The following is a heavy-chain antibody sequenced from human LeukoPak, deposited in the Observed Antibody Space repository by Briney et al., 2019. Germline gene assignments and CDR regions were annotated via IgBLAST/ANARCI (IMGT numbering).Heavy chain of an antibody. D-gene: IGHD3-3*01. Sequence: GGYLRLSCAASGFTVSSNYMSCVRQAPGKGQKWVSVIYSGGSTYYADCVKGRFTISRDNSKNTLYLQMNSLRAEDTAVYYCASTTPDFWSQYFDYWGQGTLVTVSS. CDR3: ASTTPDFWSQYFDY. J-gene: IGHJ4*02. V-gene: IGHV3-53*01. CDR1: GFTVSSNY. CDR2: IYSGGST.